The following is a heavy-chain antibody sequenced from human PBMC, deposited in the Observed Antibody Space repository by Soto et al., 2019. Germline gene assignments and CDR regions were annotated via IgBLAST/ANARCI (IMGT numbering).Heavy chain of an antibody. CDR3: ARGIGKTAADYYYYYGMDV. CDR1: GGSFSGYY. CDR2: INHSGST. D-gene: IGHD6-13*01. V-gene: IGHV4-34*01. J-gene: IGHJ6*02. Sequence: SETLSLTCAVYGGSFSGYYWSWIRQPPGKGLEWIGEINHSGSTNYNPSLKSRVTISVDTSKDQFSLKLSSVTAADTAVYYCARGIGKTAADYYYYYGMDVWGQGTTVTVSS.